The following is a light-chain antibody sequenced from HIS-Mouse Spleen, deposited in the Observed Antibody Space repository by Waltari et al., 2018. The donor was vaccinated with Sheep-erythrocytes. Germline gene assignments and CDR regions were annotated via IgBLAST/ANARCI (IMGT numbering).Light chain of an antibody. V-gene: IGKV1-5*03. CDR2: KES. J-gene: IGKJ4*01. Sequence: DIQMTQTPSTLSASVGDRATITCRASQSISSWLAWYQQKQGKAPKLLIYKESSLGSGGPLRFSSSGSVTELTLTISHLQHDDFASYYSPQYNSYPLTFGGGTKVEIK. CDR1: QSISSW. CDR3: PQYNSYPLT.